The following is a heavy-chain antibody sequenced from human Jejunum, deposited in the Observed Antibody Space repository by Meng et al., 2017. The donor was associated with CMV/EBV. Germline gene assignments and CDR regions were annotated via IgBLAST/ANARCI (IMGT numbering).Heavy chain of an antibody. V-gene: IGHV3-23*01. D-gene: IGHD3-10*01. J-gene: IGHJ4*02. Sequence: SGATLGNYAMNWVRQAPGKGLEWVSGISSSGDRTYYADSVKGRFTISRDNSKSTLYLQMNSLRAEDTAVYYCAKMIRGITISGLDYWGQGTLVTVSS. CDR1: GATLGNYA. CDR2: ISSSGDRT. CDR3: AKMIRGITISGLDY.